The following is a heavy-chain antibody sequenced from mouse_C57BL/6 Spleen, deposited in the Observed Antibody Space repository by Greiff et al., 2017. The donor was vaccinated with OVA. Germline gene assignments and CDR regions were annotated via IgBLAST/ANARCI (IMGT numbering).Heavy chain of an antibody. J-gene: IGHJ2*01. CDR2: ISSGSSTI. D-gene: IGHD1-1*01. Sequence: DVKLVESGGGLVKPGGSLKLSCAASGFTFSDYGMHWVRQAPEKGLEWVAYISSGSSTIYYADTVKGRFTISRDNAKNTLFLQMTSLRSEDTAMYYCARRSSSYPYYFDYWGQGTTLPVSS. V-gene: IGHV5-17*01. CDR3: ARRSSSYPYYFDY. CDR1: GFTFSDYG.